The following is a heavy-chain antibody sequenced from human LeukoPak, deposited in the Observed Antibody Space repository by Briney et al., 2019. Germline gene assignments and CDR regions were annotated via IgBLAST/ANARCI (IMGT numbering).Heavy chain of an antibody. D-gene: IGHD5-24*01. J-gene: IGHJ4*02. Sequence: GGSLRLSCVASGLPFSSYWMTWVRQAPGKGREGVANIKQDGSKKSYVDSVKGRFTISRDNAKNSLYLQMNSPRAEDTAIYYCTRVGYIDEGIDYWGQGTLITVSS. CDR2: IKQDGSKK. CDR1: GLPFSSYW. V-gene: IGHV3-7*04. CDR3: TRVGYIDEGIDY.